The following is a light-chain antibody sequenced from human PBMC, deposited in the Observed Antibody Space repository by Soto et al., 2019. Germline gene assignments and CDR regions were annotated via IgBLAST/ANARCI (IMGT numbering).Light chain of an antibody. Sequence: DIVMTQSPDSLAVSLGERATINCKSSRNLLYSSNNKNYFAWYQQKPGQPPKLLIYWASTRESGVPDRFSGSGSWTDFTLTISSLQAEDVAVYYCQQYYTTPRTFGQGTKLEI. CDR3: QQYYTTPRT. J-gene: IGKJ2*01. CDR1: RNLLYSSNNKNY. CDR2: WAS. V-gene: IGKV4-1*01.